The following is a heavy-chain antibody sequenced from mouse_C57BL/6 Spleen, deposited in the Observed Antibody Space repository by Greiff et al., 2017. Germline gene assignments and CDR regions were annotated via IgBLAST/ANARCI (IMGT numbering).Heavy chain of an antibody. V-gene: IGHV1-55*01. J-gene: IGHJ4*01. CDR3: ANNYYGSSYPAMDY. Sequence: QVQLQQPGAELVKPGASVKMSCKASGYTFTSYWITWVKQRPGQGLEWIGDIYPGSGSTNYNEKFKSKATLTVDTSSSTAYMQLSSLTSEDSAVYYCANNYYGSSYPAMDYWGQGTSVTVSS. CDR1: GYTFTSYW. D-gene: IGHD1-1*01. CDR2: IYPGSGST.